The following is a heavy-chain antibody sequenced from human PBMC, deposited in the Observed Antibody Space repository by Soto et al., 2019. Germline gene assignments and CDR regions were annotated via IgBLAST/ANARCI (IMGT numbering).Heavy chain of an antibody. CDR2: FYYDGRT. V-gene: IGHV4-39*02. CDR3: ARRSHLVVAPT. CDR1: GASFSDSNYY. D-gene: IGHD2-21*01. Sequence: QLLLQESGPGLVKPSETLSLTCFVSGASFSDSNYYWVWIRQPPGEGRQWIGSFYYDGRTYYSAPLKRRATLSVDTSNNHFSLMLTSVTAADTAVYYCARRSHLVVAPTWGQGTLVAVSS. J-gene: IGHJ4*02.